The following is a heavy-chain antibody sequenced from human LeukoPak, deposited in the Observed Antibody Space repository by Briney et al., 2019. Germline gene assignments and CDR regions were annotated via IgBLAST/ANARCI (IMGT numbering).Heavy chain of an antibody. V-gene: IGHV3-23*01. Sequence: PGGSLRLSCAASGFTFSSYAMSWVRQAPGMGLEWVSAISGSGGSTYYADSVKGRFTISRDNSKNTPYLQMNSLRAEDTAVYYCAKDRRDSSGYYEGGGNWFDPWGQGTLVTVSS. CDR1: GFTFSSYA. D-gene: IGHD3-22*01. J-gene: IGHJ5*02. CDR3: AKDRRDSSGYYEGGGNWFDP. CDR2: ISGSGGST.